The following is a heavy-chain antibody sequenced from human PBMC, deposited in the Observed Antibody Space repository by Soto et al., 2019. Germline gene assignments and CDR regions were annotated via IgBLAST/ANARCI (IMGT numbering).Heavy chain of an antibody. Sequence: QVQLVQSGAEVKKPGSSVNVSCKASGGTFSSYAISWVRQAPGQGLEWMGGIIPIFGTANYAQKFQGRVTITADETTSTAYMELSSLRSEDTAVYYCARAVGYCISTSCLNYSYGMDVWGQGTTVTVSS. V-gene: IGHV1-69*12. D-gene: IGHD2-2*01. CDR1: GGTFSSYA. J-gene: IGHJ6*02. CDR2: IIPIFGTA. CDR3: ARAVGYCISTSCLNYSYGMDV.